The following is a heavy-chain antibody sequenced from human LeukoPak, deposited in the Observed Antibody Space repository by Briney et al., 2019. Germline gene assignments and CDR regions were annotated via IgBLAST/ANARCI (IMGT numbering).Heavy chain of an antibody. J-gene: IGHJ4*02. V-gene: IGHV3-11*06. Sequence: GGSLRLSCPASRFTFSDYYMSWIRQAPGKGLEWVSYISRSGTYKNYADSVKGRFTISRDNAKDSLYLQMNSLRAEDTAVYYCARSTHGSGSYYSFDYWGQGTLVTVSS. CDR3: ARSTHGSGSYYSFDY. CDR1: RFTFSDYY. CDR2: ISRSGTYK. D-gene: IGHD3-10*01.